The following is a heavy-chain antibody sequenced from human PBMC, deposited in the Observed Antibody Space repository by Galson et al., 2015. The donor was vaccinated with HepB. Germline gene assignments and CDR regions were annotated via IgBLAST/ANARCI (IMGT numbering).Heavy chain of an antibody. Sequence: SETLSLTCTVSGDSIFSHYWSWIRQPPGKGLEWIGNIYYSGSTNYNPSLKSRVTISVDTSKNQFSLKLSSVTAADTAVYYCATYYYDSSGYYYFDYWGQGTLVTVSS. CDR3: ATYYYDSSGYYYFDY. CDR1: GDSIFSHY. V-gene: IGHV4-59*11. D-gene: IGHD3-22*01. J-gene: IGHJ4*02. CDR2: IYYSGST.